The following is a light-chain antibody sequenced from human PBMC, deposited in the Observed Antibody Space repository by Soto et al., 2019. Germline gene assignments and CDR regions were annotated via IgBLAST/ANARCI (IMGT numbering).Light chain of an antibody. CDR1: QTVTSNY. CDR2: GAS. CDR3: QQYGSSNT. Sequence: IVFTPAAGSLSWYPGPRASLPGGASQTVTSNYLAWYQQKPGQAPRLLIFGASKRATGIPDRFSGSGSGRDFTLTISGLEPEDFAVYYCQQYGSSNTFGQGTRLEIK. J-gene: IGKJ5*01. V-gene: IGKV3-20*01.